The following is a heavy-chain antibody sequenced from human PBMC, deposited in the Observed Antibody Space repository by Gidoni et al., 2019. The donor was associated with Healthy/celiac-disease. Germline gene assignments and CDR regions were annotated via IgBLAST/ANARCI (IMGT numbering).Heavy chain of an antibody. CDR3: ARDLSLWFGAYYFDY. Sequence: EVQLVESGGGLVKPGGSLRLSCAASGFTFRRYSMNWVRQAPGKGLEWVSSISSSSSYIYYADSVKGRFTISRDNAKNSLYLQMNSLRAEDTAVYYCARDLSLWFGAYYFDYWGQGTLVTVSS. D-gene: IGHD3-10*01. CDR1: GFTFRRYS. J-gene: IGHJ4*02. CDR2: ISSSSSYI. V-gene: IGHV3-21*01.